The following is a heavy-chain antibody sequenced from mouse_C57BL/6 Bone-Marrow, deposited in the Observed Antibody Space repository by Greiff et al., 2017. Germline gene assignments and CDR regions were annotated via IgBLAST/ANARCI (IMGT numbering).Heavy chain of an antibody. J-gene: IGHJ3*01. D-gene: IGHD1-1*01. Sequence: VQLQQSGAELARPGASVKLSCKASGYTFTSYGISWVKQRTGQGLEWIGEIYPRSGNTYYNEKFKGKATLTADKSSSTAYMELRSLTSEDSAVYFCARDGVITTVVAPFAYWGQGTLVTVSA. CDR3: ARDGVITTVVAPFAY. CDR1: GYTFTSYG. CDR2: IYPRSGNT. V-gene: IGHV1-81*01.